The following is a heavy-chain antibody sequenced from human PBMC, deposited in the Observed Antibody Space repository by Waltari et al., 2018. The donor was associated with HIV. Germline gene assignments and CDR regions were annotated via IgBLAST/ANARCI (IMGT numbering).Heavy chain of an antibody. CDR2: RNQDGSEK. CDR3: ASLYCSGGSCYDY. J-gene: IGHJ4*02. CDR1: GFTFSSYW. Sequence: EVQLVESGGGLVQPGGSLRLSCAASGFTFSSYWMTWVRQAPGKGREWVANRNQDGSEKYYADSVKGRFTISRDNAKNSLYLQMNSLRAEDTAVYYCASLYCSGGSCYDYWGQGTLVTVSS. V-gene: IGHV3-7*01. D-gene: IGHD2-15*01.